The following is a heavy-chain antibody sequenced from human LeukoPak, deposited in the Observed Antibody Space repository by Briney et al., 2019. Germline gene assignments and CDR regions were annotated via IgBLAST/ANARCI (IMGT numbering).Heavy chain of an antibody. CDR2: IGTSTSYI. V-gene: IGHV3-21*01. D-gene: IGHD6-19*01. CDR1: GFTFSTYI. J-gene: IGHJ5*02. CDR3: AREGRRSGWYRWFDP. Sequence: GGSLRLSCAASGFTFSTYIMNWVRQTPGKGLEWVSSIGTSTSYIYYADSVKGRFTISRDNAKNSLYLQMNSLRAEDTAVYYCAREGRRSGWYRWFDPWGQGTLVTVSS.